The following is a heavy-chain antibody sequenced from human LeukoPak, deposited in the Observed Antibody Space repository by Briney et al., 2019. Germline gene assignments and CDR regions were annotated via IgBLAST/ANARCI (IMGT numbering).Heavy chain of an antibody. Sequence: PETLSLTWTVSGGSLSGYYWSWIRQPPGKGLEWNGYTYYSGSTNYNPSFKSRVTMSVDKSKNQFSLKLSTVTAADTAVYYCARHNHYDSSGYYYLDYWGQGTLVTVSA. V-gene: IGHV4-59*08. CDR1: GGSLSGYY. J-gene: IGHJ4*02. D-gene: IGHD3-22*01. CDR3: ARHNHYDSSGYYYLDY. CDR2: TYYSGST.